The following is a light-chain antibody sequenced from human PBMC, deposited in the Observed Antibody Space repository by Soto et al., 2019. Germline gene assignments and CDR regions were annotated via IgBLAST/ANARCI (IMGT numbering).Light chain of an antibody. CDR2: GAS. V-gene: IGKV3-15*01. CDR1: QSVTSN. CDR3: QQYNNWPIT. J-gene: IGKJ5*01. Sequence: EIVMTQSPATLSVSPGERATLSCRASQSVTSNLAWYQQKPGQAPRIFIYGASTRASGIPARFSASGSGTEFTLTISSLQSEDFAVYYCQQYNNWPITFGQGTRLVIK.